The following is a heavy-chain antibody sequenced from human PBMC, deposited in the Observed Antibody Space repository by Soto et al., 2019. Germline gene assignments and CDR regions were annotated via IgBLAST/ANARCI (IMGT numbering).Heavy chain of an antibody. D-gene: IGHD1-26*01. V-gene: IGHV4-31*03. CDR2: IYHSGMT. CDR1: GGSISTGGYY. J-gene: IGHJ3*02. CDR3: ATVLWELHDAFDI. Sequence: QVQLQESGPGLVKPSQTLSLTCTVSGGSISTGGYYWSWIRQHPGRGLEWIGYIYHSGMTYSNPSLQSRVAISIDTSKNQFSLKLSSVTAADTAVYYCATVLWELHDAFDIWGQGTMVSVSS.